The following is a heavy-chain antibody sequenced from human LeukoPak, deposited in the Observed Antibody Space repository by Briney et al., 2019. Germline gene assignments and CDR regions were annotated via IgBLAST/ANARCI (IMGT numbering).Heavy chain of an antibody. CDR2: ISWNSGSI. Sequence: PGGSLRLSCAASGFTFNDYAMHWVRQAPGKGLEWVSGISWNSGSIGYADSVKGRFTISRDNAKNSLYLQMNSLRAEDMALYYCARDAIGLDYWGQGTLVTASS. D-gene: IGHD2-2*02. V-gene: IGHV3-9*03. J-gene: IGHJ4*02. CDR3: ARDAIGLDY. CDR1: GFTFNDYA.